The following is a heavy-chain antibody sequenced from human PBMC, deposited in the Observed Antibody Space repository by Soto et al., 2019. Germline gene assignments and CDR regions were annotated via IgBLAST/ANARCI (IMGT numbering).Heavy chain of an antibody. Sequence: QVQLQESGPGLVKPSGTLSLTCAVSGGSIDGPNWWTWVRQSPGKGLEWIGEINHAGSTNYNPSLKSRLSMSVDKSKNQFSLKLTSVTAADTAVYYCARRYDSAWAYFDYWGQGPLVTVSS. D-gene: IGHD6-19*01. CDR1: GGSIDGPNW. J-gene: IGHJ4*02. CDR2: INHAGST. V-gene: IGHV4-4*02. CDR3: ARRYDSAWAYFDY.